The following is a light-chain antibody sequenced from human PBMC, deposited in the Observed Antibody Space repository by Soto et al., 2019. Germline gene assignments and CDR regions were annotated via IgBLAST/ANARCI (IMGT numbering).Light chain of an antibody. CDR2: DDS. CDR1: QSISSW. J-gene: IGKJ2*01. CDR3: QQYNSYPTFT. V-gene: IGKV1-5*01. Sequence: DIQMTQSPSTLSSSAGDRVTITCRASQSISSWLAWYQQKPWKAPKLLIYDDSSMESGVPSRFSGSGSGTEFTLIISSLQPDDVATYYCQQYNSYPTFTFGQGTKLEIK.